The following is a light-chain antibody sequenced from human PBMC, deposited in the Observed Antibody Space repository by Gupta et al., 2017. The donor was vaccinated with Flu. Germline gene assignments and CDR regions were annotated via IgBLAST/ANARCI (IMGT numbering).Light chain of an antibody. CDR2: EGI. V-gene: IGLV2-23*01. CDR3: CSYAGSSTSYV. J-gene: IGLJ1*01. CDR1: SSDVGSYNL. Sequence: QSALTPPASVSGSPGQSITISCTGTSSDVGSYNLVAWYQQHPGKAPKLIIYEGIKRPSGVSDRFSGSKSGNTASLTISGLQAEDDVDYYCCSYAGSSTSYVFGTGTKVT.